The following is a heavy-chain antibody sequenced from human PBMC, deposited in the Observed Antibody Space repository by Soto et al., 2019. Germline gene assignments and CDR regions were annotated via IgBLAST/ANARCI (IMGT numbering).Heavy chain of an antibody. CDR2: INARGGRT. CDR3: ARETTVADPYYFFYGLDV. J-gene: IGHJ6*02. Sequence: QVHLVQSGTEVKKPGASVTVSCRASGYTVTSYSLHWVRQAPGKGLEWMGLINARGGRTTYAQKFQGRITITRDTSTSTVYMEVNSLRPEDTAVYYCARETTVADPYYFFYGLDVWGQGARFNVPS. D-gene: IGHD4-17*01. CDR1: GYTVTSYS. V-gene: IGHV1-46*01.